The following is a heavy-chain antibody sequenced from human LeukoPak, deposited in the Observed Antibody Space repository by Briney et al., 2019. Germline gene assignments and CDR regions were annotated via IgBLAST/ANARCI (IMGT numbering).Heavy chain of an antibody. V-gene: IGHV4-59*01. D-gene: IGHD3-9*01. CDR3: ARVGYDILTGSKNFDY. CDR1: GGSISSYY. CDR2: IYYSGST. J-gene: IGHJ4*02. Sequence: PSETLSLTCTVSGGSISSYYWSWIRQPPGKGLEWIGYIYYSGSTNYNPSLKSRVTISVDTSKNQFSLKLSSVTAADTAVYYCARVGYDILTGSKNFDYWGQGTLVTVS.